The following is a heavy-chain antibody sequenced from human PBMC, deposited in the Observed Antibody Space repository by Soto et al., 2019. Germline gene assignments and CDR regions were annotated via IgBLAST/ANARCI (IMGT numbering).Heavy chain of an antibody. D-gene: IGHD3-10*01. V-gene: IGHV3-23*04. CDR1: GFDFSSHD. J-gene: IGHJ4*02. CDR3: ANEFLNYYGSGSYYRDY. CDR2: ISGSGGST. Sequence: EVQMVEFGGGLVQPGGSLRLSCAASGFDFSSHDMNWVRRAPGKGLEWVSAISGSGGSTYYADSVKGRFTISRDNSKNTLYLQMNSLRAEDTAVYYCANEFLNYYGSGSYYRDYWGQGTLVTVSS.